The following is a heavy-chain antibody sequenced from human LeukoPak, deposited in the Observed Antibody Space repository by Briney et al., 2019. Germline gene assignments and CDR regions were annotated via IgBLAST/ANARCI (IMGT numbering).Heavy chain of an antibody. D-gene: IGHD6-25*01. J-gene: IGHJ3*02. CDR2: INPSGGST. CDR3: ATGSRVFAFDI. Sequence: GASVKVSCKAPGHTFTSYYLHWVRQAPGQGLEWMGIINPSGGSTNYAQKFQGRVTMTRDTSTSTVYMELSSLRSDDTAVYYCATGSRVFAFDIWGQGTMVTVSS. V-gene: IGHV1-46*01. CDR1: GHTFTSYY.